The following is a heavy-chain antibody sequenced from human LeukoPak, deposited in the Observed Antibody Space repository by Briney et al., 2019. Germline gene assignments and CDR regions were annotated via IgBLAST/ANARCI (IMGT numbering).Heavy chain of an antibody. D-gene: IGHD7-27*01. CDR2: ISYDGSNK. J-gene: IGHJ4*02. V-gene: IGHV3-30-3*01. CDR3: AREHFNWGSLDY. Sequence: GRSLRLSCAASGFTFSSYAMHWVRQAPGKGLEWVAVISYDGSNKYYADSVKGRFTISRDNSKNTLYLQMNSLRAEDTAVYYCAREHFNWGSLDYWGQGTLVTVSS. CDR1: GFTFSSYA.